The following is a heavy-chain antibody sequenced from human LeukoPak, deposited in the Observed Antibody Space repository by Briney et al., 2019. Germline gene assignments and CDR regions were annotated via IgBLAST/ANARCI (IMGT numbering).Heavy chain of an antibody. CDR1: GFTVSSNY. CDR2: MYSGGST. Sequence: GGSLRLSCAAYGFTVSSNYMSWDRQAQGKWLGWVSVMYSGGSTYYADSVKGRFTISRDNSKNTLYLQMNSLRAEDTAVYYCARQGSSSSSLDYWRQGTLVTVSS. D-gene: IGHD6-6*01. V-gene: IGHV3-53*01. CDR3: ARQGSSSSSLDY. J-gene: IGHJ4*02.